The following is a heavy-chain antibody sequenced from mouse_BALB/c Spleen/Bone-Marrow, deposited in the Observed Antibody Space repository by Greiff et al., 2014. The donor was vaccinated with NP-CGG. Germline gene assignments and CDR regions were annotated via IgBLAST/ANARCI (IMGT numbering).Heavy chain of an antibody. CDR3: AREGRGYYGSSGAAMDY. CDR2: IWAGGST. D-gene: IGHD1-1*01. CDR1: GFSLTSYG. J-gene: IGHJ4*01. V-gene: IGHV2-9*02. Sequence: VQLVESGPGLVAPSQSLSITCTVSGFSLTSYGVHWVRQPPGKGLEWLGVIWAGGSTSYNSALMSRLSINQDNSKSQVFLKLNSLQTDDTARYYCAREGRGYYGSSGAAMDYWGQGTSVTVSS.